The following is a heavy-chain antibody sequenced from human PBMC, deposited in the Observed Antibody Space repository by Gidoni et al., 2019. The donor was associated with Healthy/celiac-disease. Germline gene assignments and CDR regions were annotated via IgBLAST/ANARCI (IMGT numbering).Heavy chain of an antibody. Sequence: EVQLVESGGGSVQPGGSLRLSCAASGFTFSSYSMHWVRQAPAKGLEWISYISSSSSTIYYADSVKGRFTITRDNTKNSLYLQMNSLVAEGAALYYCASQRVYYFDYWGQGTLVTVSS. J-gene: IGHJ4*02. CDR1: GFTFSSYS. V-gene: IGHV3-48*01. D-gene: IGHD3-3*01. CDR3: ASQRVYYFDY. CDR2: ISSSSSTI.